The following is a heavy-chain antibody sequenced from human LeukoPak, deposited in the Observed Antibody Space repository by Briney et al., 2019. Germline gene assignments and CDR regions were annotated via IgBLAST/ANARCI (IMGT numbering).Heavy chain of an antibody. D-gene: IGHD3-22*01. CDR2: ISYDGSNK. V-gene: IGHV3-30-3*01. CDR1: GFTFRSYA. CDR3: SRDLSPYYDSSGYLI. J-gene: IGHJ4*02. Sequence: GRSLRLSCAASGFTFRSYAMHWVRQAPGKGLDWVAVISYDGSNKYYADSVKGRFTISRDNSKNTLYLQMNSLRAEDTAVYYCSRDLSPYYDSSGYLIWGQGTLVTVSS.